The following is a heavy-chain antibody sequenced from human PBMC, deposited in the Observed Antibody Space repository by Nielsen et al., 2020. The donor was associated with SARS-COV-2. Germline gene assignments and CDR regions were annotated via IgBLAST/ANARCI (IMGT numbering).Heavy chain of an antibody. CDR1: GFTFTNYG. Sequence: GESLKISCAASGFTFTNYGMTWVHQDPGKGLEWVSTISASGGSTFYTDSVKGRFTISRDSFKNTLYLQMNSLRAEDTAVYYCAASKSGYYFDLWGQGTLVTVSS. V-gene: IGHV3-23*01. CDR3: AASKSGYYFDL. D-gene: IGHD6-13*01. CDR2: ISASGGST. J-gene: IGHJ4*02.